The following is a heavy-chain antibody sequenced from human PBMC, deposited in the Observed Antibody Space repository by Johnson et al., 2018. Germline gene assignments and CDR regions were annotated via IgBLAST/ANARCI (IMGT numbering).Heavy chain of an antibody. CDR3: ARDSAYSSGWNAFDI. V-gene: IGHV4-59*01. J-gene: IGHJ3*02. CDR1: GGSISSYY. D-gene: IGHD6-19*01. CDR2: IYYSGST. Sequence: QVQLQESGPGLVKPSETLSLTCTVSGGSISSYYWSWIRQPPGKGLEWIGYIYYSGSTNYNPSLKSRVTISVDTSKNQFSRRLSSVPAADTAGYYCARDSAYSSGWNAFDIWGQGTMVTVSS.